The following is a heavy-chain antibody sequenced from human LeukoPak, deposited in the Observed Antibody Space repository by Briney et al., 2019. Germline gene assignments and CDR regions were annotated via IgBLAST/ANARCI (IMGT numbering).Heavy chain of an antibody. CDR2: IYSGGST. D-gene: IGHD5-18*01. CDR1: GFTVSSDY. Sequence: PGGSLRLSCAASGFTVSSDYMNWVRQAPGKGLEWVSVIYSGGSTYYADSVKGRFTISRDNSKNTLYLQMNSLRAEDTAVYYCARGYSYALRGDAFDIWGQGTMVTVSS. CDR3: ARGYSYALRGDAFDI. V-gene: IGHV3-66*01. J-gene: IGHJ3*02.